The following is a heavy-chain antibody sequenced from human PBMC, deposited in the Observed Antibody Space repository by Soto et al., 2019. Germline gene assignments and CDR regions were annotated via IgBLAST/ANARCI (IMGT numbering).Heavy chain of an antibody. Sequence: HPGGSLRLSCAASGFTFSSYAMSWVRQAPGKGLEWVSAISGSGGSTYYADSVKGRFTISRDNSKNTLYLQMNSLRAEDTAVYYCATSIVVVPAALPFYFDYWGQGPLVTVPP. J-gene: IGHJ4*02. CDR1: GFTFSSYA. D-gene: IGHD2-2*01. V-gene: IGHV3-23*01. CDR2: ISGSGGST. CDR3: ATSIVVVPAALPFYFDY.